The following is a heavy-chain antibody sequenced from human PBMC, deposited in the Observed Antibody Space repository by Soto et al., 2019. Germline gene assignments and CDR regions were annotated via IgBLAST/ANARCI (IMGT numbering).Heavy chain of an antibody. V-gene: IGHV1-18*01. CDR3: ARVRSYGPYSSFDY. Sequence: ASVKVSCKASGYTFTSYGISWVRQAPGQGLEWMGWISAYNGNTNYAQKPQGRVTMTTDTSTSTAYMELRSLRSDDTAVYYCARVRSYGPYSSFDYWGQGTLVTVSS. CDR1: GYTFTSYG. J-gene: IGHJ4*02. CDR2: ISAYNGNT. D-gene: IGHD5-18*01.